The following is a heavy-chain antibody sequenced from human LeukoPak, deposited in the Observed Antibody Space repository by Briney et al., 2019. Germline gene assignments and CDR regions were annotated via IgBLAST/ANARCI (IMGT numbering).Heavy chain of an antibody. J-gene: IGHJ4*02. CDR1: GGSFSGYY. V-gene: IGHV4-34*01. D-gene: IGHD3-3*01. Sequence: SETLSPTCAVYGGSFSGYYWSWIRQLPGKGLEWIGEINHSGSTNYNPSLKSRVTISVDTSKNQFSLKLSSVTAADTAVYYCARQNFWSGYVDYWGQGTLVTVSS. CDR2: INHSGST. CDR3: ARQNFWSGYVDY.